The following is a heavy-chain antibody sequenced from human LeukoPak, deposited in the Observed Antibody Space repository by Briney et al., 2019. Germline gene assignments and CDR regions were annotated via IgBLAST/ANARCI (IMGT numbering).Heavy chain of an antibody. J-gene: IGHJ3*02. CDR1: GYSFTSYW. CDR3: ARLAVVPAARGAFDI. CDR2: IYPGDSDT. V-gene: IGHV5-51*01. D-gene: IGHD2-2*01. Sequence: HGESLKISCKGSGYSFTSYWIGWVRQMPGKGLEWMGIIYPGDSDTRYSPSFQGQVTISTDKSISTAYLQWSSLKASDTAMYYCARLAVVPAARGAFDIWGQGTMVNVSS.